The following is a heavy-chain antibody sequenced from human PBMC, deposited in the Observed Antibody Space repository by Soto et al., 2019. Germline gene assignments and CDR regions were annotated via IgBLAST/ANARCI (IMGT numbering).Heavy chain of an antibody. CDR1: GFSFSSYS. V-gene: IGHV3-21*01. CDR2: ISSSASHI. Sequence: GGSLRLSCAASGFSFSSYSMNWVRQAPGKGLEWVSSISSSASHINYADSVKGRFTISRDNAKKSLYLQMNSLRAEDTAVYYCARGYTGYCSGGTCYWFDPWGQGTLVTVS. J-gene: IGHJ5*02. CDR3: ARGYTGYCSGGTCYWFDP. D-gene: IGHD2-15*01.